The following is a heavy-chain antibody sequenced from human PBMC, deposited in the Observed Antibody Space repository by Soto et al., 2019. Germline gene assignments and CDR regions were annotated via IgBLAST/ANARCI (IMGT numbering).Heavy chain of an antibody. CDR2: IGTAGDT. V-gene: IGHV3-13*01. CDR1: GFTFSSYD. CDR3: ARGLYGSGSYSLYGMDV. D-gene: IGHD3-10*01. J-gene: IGHJ6*02. Sequence: LRLSCAASGFTFSSYDMHWVRQATGKGLEWVSAIGTAGDTYYPGSVKGRFTISRENAKNSLYLQMNSLRAGDTAVYYCARGLYGSGSYSLYGMDVWGQGTTVTVSS.